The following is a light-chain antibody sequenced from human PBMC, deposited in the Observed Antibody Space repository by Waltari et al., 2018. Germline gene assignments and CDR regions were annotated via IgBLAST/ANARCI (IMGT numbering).Light chain of an antibody. CDR2: AAT. J-gene: IGKJ2*01. Sequence: DNQMTQTPSSLSASIGDSVTITCRARQNVNNYLNWYQQKPGGAPDLLIYAATSLHHGVPPRCSGGGFGTEFTLTSSNRQPEDFATYVWQQSYRTPYTVGPGTKVEI. V-gene: IGKV1-39*01. CDR1: QNVNNY. CDR3: QQSYRTPYT.